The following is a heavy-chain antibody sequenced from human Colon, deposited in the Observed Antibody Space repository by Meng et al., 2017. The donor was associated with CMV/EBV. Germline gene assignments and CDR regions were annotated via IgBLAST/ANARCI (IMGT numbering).Heavy chain of an antibody. CDR1: GNSFSRYG. CDR3: ARGIGDHVYYGMDV. V-gene: IGHV1-69*05. D-gene: IGHD3-3*01. J-gene: IGHJ6*02. Sequence: SVKVSCKASGNSFSRYGTSWVRQAPGQGLEWMGGIIPISDVTNYAQKFQGRLTITTDESLSTAYMELSSLRSEDAAVYYCARGIGDHVYYGMDVWGQGTTVTVSS. CDR2: IIPISDVT.